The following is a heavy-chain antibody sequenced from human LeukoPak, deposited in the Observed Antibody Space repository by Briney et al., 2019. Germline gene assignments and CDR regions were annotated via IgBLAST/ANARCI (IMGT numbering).Heavy chain of an antibody. CDR2: ISSSSNYI. V-gene: IGHV3-21*01. Sequence: GGTLRLSCVASGFTFSTYTMNWVRQAPGKGLEWVSSISSSSNYIYYADSLKGRFTISRDNAKNSLYLQMNSLRVEDTAVYYCARAAGGSGWQKFDYWGQGTLVTVSS. CDR3: ARAAGGSGWQKFDY. D-gene: IGHD6-19*01. J-gene: IGHJ4*02. CDR1: GFTFSTYT.